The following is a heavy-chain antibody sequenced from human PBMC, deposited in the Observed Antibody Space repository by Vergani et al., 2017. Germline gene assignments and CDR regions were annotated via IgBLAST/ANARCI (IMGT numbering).Heavy chain of an antibody. CDR1: GASIRSSNYY. V-gene: IGHV4-39*01. CDR2: IYYSGST. CDR3: ARHSTVEWLVKLGWIDP. Sequence: QLQLQESGPGLVKPSAILSLTCSVSGASIRSSNYYWGWIRQPPGRGLEWIASIYYSGSTYYNPSLKSRGTISVDTSKNQFSLKLSSVTAADTAVYFCARHSTVEWLVKLGWIDPWGQGILVTVSS. J-gene: IGHJ5*02. D-gene: IGHD6-19*01.